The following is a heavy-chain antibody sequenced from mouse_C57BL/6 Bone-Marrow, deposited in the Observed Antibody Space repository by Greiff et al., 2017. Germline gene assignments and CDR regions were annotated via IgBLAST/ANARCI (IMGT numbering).Heavy chain of an antibody. CDR1: GYTFASYG. J-gene: IGHJ1*03. D-gene: IGHD1-1*01. CDR3: ARWGYGSIAHWYFDV. Sequence: QVQLQQSGAELARPGASVKLSCKASGYTFASYGISWVKQRTGQGLEWIGEIYPRSGNTYYNEKFKGKATLTADKSSSTAFMELSSLTSDDSAVYFCARWGYGSIAHWYFDVWGTGTTVTVSS. V-gene: IGHV1-81*01. CDR2: IYPRSGNT.